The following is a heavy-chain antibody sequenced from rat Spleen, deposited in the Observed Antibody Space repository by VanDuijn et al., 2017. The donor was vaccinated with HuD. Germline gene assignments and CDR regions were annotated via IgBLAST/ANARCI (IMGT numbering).Heavy chain of an antibody. Sequence: EVQLVESGGGLVQPGRSMKLSCAASGFTFSNSGMAWVRQAPKKGLVWVAYISYDGGSTYYRDSVKGRFTISRDNAKSTLYLQMDSLRSEDTATYYCTTGDNYFDYWGQGASVTVSS. CDR2: ISYDGGST. CDR3: TTGDNYFDY. D-gene: IGHD1-10*01. J-gene: IGHJ4*01. V-gene: IGHV5-20*01. CDR1: GFTFSNSG.